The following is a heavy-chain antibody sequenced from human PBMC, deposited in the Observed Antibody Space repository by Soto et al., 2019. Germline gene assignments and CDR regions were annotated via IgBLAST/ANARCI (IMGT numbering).Heavy chain of an antibody. V-gene: IGHV3-11*06. CDR1: GFTFSEYY. J-gene: IGHJ4*02. D-gene: IGHD2-21*02. CDR2: ISSSSMYT. Sequence: GGSLSLSCAASGFTFSEYYMSWIRQAPWKGREGVSSISSSSMYTNPAASVKGLFPIPRDNAKNSLYLQMNSLRAEDTAVYYCARDAKNYCGGDCYSFDYWGQETLVMVSS. CDR3: ARDAKNYCGGDCYSFDY.